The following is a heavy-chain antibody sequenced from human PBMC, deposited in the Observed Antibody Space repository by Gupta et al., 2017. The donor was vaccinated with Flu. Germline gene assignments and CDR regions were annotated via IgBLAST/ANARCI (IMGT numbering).Heavy chain of an antibody. CDR3: ARDDEDGDHEDLDY. V-gene: IGHV3-49*04. Sequence: PLGDYAVSWVRQAPGKGLEWLGFIRTKTFGATTEYAASGKGRFTISRDDSNSVAYLQMNNLNIEDTGIYYCARDDEDGDHEDLDYWGQGSLVTVSS. D-gene: IGHD4-17*01. CDR2: IRTKTFGATT. J-gene: IGHJ4*02. CDR1: PLGDYA.